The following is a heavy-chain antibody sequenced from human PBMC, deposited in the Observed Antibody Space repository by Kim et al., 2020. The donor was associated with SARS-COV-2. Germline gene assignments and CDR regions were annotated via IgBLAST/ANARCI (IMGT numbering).Heavy chain of an antibody. V-gene: IGHV5-10-1*01. Sequence: GESLKISCKGSGYSFTSYWISWVRQMPGKGLEWMGRIDPSDSYTNYSPSFQGHVTISADKSISTAYLQWSSLKASDTAMYYCERQSILVTMVRGAAENWFDPWGQGTLVTVSS. CDR2: IDPSDSYT. CDR3: ERQSILVTMVRGAAENWFDP. J-gene: IGHJ5*02. D-gene: IGHD3-10*01. CDR1: GYSFTSYW.